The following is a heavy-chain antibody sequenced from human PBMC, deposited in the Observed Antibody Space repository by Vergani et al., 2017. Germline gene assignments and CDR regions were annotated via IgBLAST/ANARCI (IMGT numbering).Heavy chain of an antibody. Sequence: QVQLVESGGGVVQPGRSLRLSCSASGFTFSSYAMHWVRQAPGKGLEWVAVILYDGSKKYYADSVKCRFTISRDNSKNTLYLQMNSLRAEDTAVYYCARGASSEYGWAFDYWGQGTMVTVSS. V-gene: IGHV3-30-3*01. CDR2: ILYDGSKK. J-gene: IGHJ4*02. CDR3: ARGASSEYGWAFDY. CDR1: GFTFSSYA. D-gene: IGHD6-19*01.